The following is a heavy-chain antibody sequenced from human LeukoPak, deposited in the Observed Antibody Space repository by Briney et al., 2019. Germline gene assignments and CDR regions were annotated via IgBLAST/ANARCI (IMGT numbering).Heavy chain of an antibody. CDR2: ISWNSGSI. CDR1: GFTFDDYA. V-gene: IGHV3-9*01. D-gene: IGHD5-24*01. Sequence: GRSLRLSCAASGFTFDDYAMHWVRQAPGKGLEWVSGISWNSGSIGYADSVKGRFTISRDNAKNSLYLQMNSLRAEDTALYYCAKGWGSGWLQLGRYFDLWGRGTLVTVSS. CDR3: AKGWGSGWLQLGRYFDL. J-gene: IGHJ2*01.